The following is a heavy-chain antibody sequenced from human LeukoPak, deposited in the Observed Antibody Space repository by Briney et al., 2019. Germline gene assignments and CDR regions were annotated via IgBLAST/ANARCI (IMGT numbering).Heavy chain of an antibody. V-gene: IGHV3-66*01. D-gene: IGHD3-22*01. CDR2: IYSGGST. Sequence: GGSLRLSCAASGFTFSSYAMSWVRQAPGKGLEWVSVIYSGGSTYYADSVKGRFTISRDNSKNTLYLQMNSLRAEDTAVYYCARAYDSSGYYYLFDYWGQGTLVTVSS. CDR3: ARAYDSSGYYYLFDY. J-gene: IGHJ4*02. CDR1: GFTFSSYA.